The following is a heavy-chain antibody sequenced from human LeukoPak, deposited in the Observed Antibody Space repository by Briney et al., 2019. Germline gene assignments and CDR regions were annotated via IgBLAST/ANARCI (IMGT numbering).Heavy chain of an antibody. Sequence: PGGSLRLSCSASGLTLSGYWMHWVRQIPGKGLVWVSTITTSDGNTYYADSVRGRFTISRDNSKNTLFLQMNSLRDEDTAVYYCAKIYGSGIYYNNYFDYWGQGTLVTVSS. CDR3: AKIYGSGIYYNNYFDY. D-gene: IGHD3-10*01. J-gene: IGHJ4*02. CDR2: ITTSDGNT. V-gene: IGHV3-23*01. CDR1: GLTLSGYW.